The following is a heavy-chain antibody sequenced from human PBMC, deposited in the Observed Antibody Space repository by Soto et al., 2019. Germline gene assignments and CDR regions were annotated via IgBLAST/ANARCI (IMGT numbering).Heavy chain of an antibody. Sequence: GGSLRLSCAASGFTVSSNYMSWVRQAPGKGLEWVSVIYSGGSTYYADSVKGRFTISRDNSKNTLYLQMNSLRAEDTAIYYCEKYDSFNEDGFNIWSQGTSVTGSS. CDR3: EKYDSFNEDGFNI. V-gene: IGHV3-53*01. CDR2: IYSGGST. J-gene: IGHJ3*02. D-gene: IGHD3-22*01. CDR1: GFTVSSNY.